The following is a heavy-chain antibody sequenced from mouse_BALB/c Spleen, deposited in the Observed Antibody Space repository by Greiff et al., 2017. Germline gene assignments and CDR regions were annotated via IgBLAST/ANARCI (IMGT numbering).Heavy chain of an antibody. Sequence: EVQRVESGAELVRSGASVKLSCTASGFNIKDYYMHWVKQRPEQGLEWIGWIDPGNGDTEYAPKFQGKATMTADTSSNTAYLQLSSLTSEDTAVYYCNAEYDYAWFAYWGQGTLVTVSA. J-gene: IGHJ3*01. CDR2: IDPGNGDT. CDR3: NAEYDYAWFAY. D-gene: IGHD2-4*01. V-gene: IGHV14-4*02. CDR1: GFNIKDYY.